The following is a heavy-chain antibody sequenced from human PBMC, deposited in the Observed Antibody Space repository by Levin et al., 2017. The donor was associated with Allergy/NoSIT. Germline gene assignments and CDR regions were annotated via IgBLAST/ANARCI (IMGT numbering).Heavy chain of an antibody. CDR3: AKDAYKHSAGWSHMYFDS. CDR1: KFTFGSYG. J-gene: IGHJ4*02. Sequence: LSLTCVASKFTFGSYGMHWVRQAPGKGLEWVALISYDGSEKFYADSVQGRFTISRDNSNDILCLEINGLRPEDTAVYYCAKDAYKHSAGWSHMYFDSWGQGTLVTVSP. D-gene: IGHD6-19*01. V-gene: IGHV3-30*18. CDR2: ISYDGSEK.